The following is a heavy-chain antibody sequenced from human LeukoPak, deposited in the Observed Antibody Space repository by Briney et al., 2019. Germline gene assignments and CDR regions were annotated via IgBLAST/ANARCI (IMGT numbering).Heavy chain of an antibody. CDR1: GYTFTGYY. V-gene: IGHV1-2*02. Sequence: ASVKVSCKTSGYTFTGYYINWVRQAPGQGLEWMGWINPNSGGTNYAQNFQGRVTMTRDTSNSTAYMELSRLESDDTAVYYCASMNGYWGQGTLVTVSS. CDR2: INPNSGGT. CDR3: ASMNGY. D-gene: IGHD2-8*01. J-gene: IGHJ4*02.